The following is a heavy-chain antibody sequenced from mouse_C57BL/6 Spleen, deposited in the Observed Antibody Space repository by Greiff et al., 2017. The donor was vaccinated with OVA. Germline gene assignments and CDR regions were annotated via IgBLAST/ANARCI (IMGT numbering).Heavy chain of an antibody. D-gene: IGHD2-5*01. J-gene: IGHJ4*01. CDR2: IWSDGST. CDR1: GFSLTSYG. V-gene: IGHV2-6-1*01. Sequence: VKVVESGPGLVAPSQSLSITCTVSGFSLTSYGVHWVRQPPGKGLEWLVVIWSDGSTTYNSALKARLSISKDNSKSQVFLKMNSLQTDDTAMYYCARHSSNPGAMDYWGQGTSVTVSS. CDR3: ARHSSNPGAMDY.